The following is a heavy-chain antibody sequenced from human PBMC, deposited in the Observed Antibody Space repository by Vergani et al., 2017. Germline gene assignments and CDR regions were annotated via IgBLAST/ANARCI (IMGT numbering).Heavy chain of an antibody. J-gene: IGHJ6*03. Sequence: EVQLVESGGGLVQPGGSLRLSCAASGFTFSSYWMSWVRQAPGKGLEWVGNIKQDGSEKNYVDSVKGRFTISRDIAKNSLFIQMNSLRAEDTAVYYCARICQSISTWPSQTTYYYYYMDVWGKGTTVTVSS. CDR3: ARICQSISTWPSQTTYYYYYMDV. CDR1: GFTFSSYW. D-gene: IGHD1/OR15-1a*01. CDR2: IKQDGSEK. V-gene: IGHV3-7*01.